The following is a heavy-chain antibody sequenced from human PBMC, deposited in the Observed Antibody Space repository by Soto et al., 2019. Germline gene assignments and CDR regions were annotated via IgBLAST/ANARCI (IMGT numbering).Heavy chain of an antibody. D-gene: IGHD5-18*01. Sequence: GGSLRLSCAASGFTFSSSWMNWVRQAPGKGLEWVAGIKDDGGEKYYVDFVKGRFTISRDNVENSLYLQMNSLRGEDTAVYFCARDRGYSCFDYWSLGTLATVST. CDR1: GFTFSSSW. CDR3: ARDRGYSCFDY. V-gene: IGHV3-7*01. CDR2: IKDDGGEK. J-gene: IGHJ4*02.